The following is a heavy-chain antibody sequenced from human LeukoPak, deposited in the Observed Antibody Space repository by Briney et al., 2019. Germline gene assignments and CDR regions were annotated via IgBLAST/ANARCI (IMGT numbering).Heavy chain of an antibody. D-gene: IGHD3-10*01. CDR2: ITGSGAST. J-gene: IGHJ4*02. V-gene: IGHV3-23*01. CDR3: AKVGRKYYGSGTQNFDY. Sequence: GGSLRLSCAASGVTFSNYAMTWVRQGPGKGLEWVSTITGSGASTYYADSVKGRFTISRDNSKNTLYLQMNSLRAEDTAVYYCAKVGRKYYGSGTQNFDYWGQGTLVTVSS. CDR1: GVTFSNYA.